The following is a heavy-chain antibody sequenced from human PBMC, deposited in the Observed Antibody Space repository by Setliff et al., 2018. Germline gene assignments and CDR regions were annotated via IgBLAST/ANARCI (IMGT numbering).Heavy chain of an antibody. Sequence: PSETLSLTCTVSGGSISSYYWSWIRQPPGKGLEWIGYIYYSGSTNYNPSLKSRVTISVDTSKNQFSLKLSSVTAADTAVYYCARGTTGAFDIWGQGTMVTVSS. CDR2: IYYSGST. V-gene: IGHV4-59*01. D-gene: IGHD1-1*01. CDR1: GGSISSYY. J-gene: IGHJ3*02. CDR3: ARGTTGAFDI.